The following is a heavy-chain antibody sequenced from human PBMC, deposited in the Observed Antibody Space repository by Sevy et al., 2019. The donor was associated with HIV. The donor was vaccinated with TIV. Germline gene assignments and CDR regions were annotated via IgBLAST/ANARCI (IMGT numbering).Heavy chain of an antibody. V-gene: IGHV3-7*01. CDR1: GFTFTRYW. D-gene: IGHD2-15*01. Sequence: GGFLRLSCEASGFTFTRYWMSWVRQDPGKGLEWVANVNQDGGEKHYVDSVKVRFTISRDNAKNSVDLHMSSLRAEDTAVYYCVRLVISHCSGGSCAVEYFQHWGQGTLVTVSS. CDR2: VNQDGGEK. J-gene: IGHJ1*01. CDR3: VRLVISHCSGGSCAVEYFQH.